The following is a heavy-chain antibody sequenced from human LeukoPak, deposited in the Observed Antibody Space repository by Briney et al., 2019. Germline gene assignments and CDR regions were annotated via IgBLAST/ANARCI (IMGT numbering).Heavy chain of an antibody. Sequence: GGSLRLSCAASGFTVGNNYMRCVRPAPGKGLEWVSFLYSGGSTYYADSVKGRFTVSRHNSRNKVFLEMNSLRPEDTAVYYCARTKFGGSPYFDYWGQGTLVTVSS. CDR2: LYSGGST. CDR3: ARTKFGGSPYFDY. J-gene: IGHJ4*02. D-gene: IGHD3-10*01. CDR1: GFTVGNNY. V-gene: IGHV3-53*04.